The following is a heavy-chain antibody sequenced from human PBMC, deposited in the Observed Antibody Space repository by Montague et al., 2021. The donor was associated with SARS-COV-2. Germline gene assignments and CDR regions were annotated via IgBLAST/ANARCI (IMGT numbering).Heavy chain of an antibody. Sequence: SLRLSCAASGFTFSSYGMHWVRQAPGKGLEWVAVISYDGSNKYYADSVKGRFTISRDNSKNTLYRQMNSLRAEDTAVYYCASSLVWFEIDYWGQGTLVTVSS. D-gene: IGHD3-10*01. CDR1: GFTFSSYG. CDR3: ASSLVWFEIDY. CDR2: ISYDGSNK. V-gene: IGHV3-30*19. J-gene: IGHJ4*02.